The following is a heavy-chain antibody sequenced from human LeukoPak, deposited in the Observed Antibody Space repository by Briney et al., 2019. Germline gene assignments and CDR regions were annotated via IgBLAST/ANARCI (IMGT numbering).Heavy chain of an antibody. CDR3: ARGRRLADYFDY. CDR2: FYHSGST. J-gene: IGHJ4*02. Sequence: SETLSLTCAVSAYSIGSGYYWGWIRQPPGKGLEWIGSFYHSGSTYYNPSLKSRVTISVDTSKNQFSLKLSSVTAADTAVYYCARGRRLADYFDYWGQGTLVTVSS. CDR1: AYSIGSGYY. V-gene: IGHV4-38-2*01.